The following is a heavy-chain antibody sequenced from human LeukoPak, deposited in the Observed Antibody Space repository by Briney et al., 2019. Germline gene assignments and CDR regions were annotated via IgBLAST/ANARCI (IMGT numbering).Heavy chain of an antibody. CDR1: GYTFTGYY. CDR2: INPNSGGT. CDR3: AGVVFSGLQNWFDP. D-gene: IGHD4-11*01. J-gene: IGHJ5*02. Sequence: ASVKVSCKASGYTFTGYYMHWVRQAPGQGLEWMGWINPNSGGTNYAQKFQGRVTMTRDTSISTAYMELSRLRSDDTAVYYCAGVVFSGLQNWFDPWGQGTLVTVSS. V-gene: IGHV1-2*02.